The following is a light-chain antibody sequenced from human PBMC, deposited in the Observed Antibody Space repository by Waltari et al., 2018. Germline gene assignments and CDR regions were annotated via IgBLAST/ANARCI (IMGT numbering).Light chain of an antibody. J-gene: IGKJ2*01. V-gene: IGKV3-15*01. Sequence: EIVMTQSPATLSVSPGERPTLSCRASQSVSSNSAWYQQKPGQAPRLLIYGASTRATGIPARFSGSGSGTEFTLTISSLQSEDFAVYYCQQYNNWPYTFGQGTKLEIK. CDR1: QSVSSN. CDR2: GAS. CDR3: QQYNNWPYT.